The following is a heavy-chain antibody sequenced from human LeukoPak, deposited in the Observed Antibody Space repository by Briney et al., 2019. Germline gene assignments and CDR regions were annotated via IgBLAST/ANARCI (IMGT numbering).Heavy chain of an antibody. V-gene: IGHV3-23*01. CDR2: ISGSGGST. J-gene: IGHJ4*02. D-gene: IGHD6-6*01. CDR1: GFTFSSYA. Sequence: GSLRLSCAASGFTFSSYAISWVRQAPGKGLEWVSAISGSGGSTYYADSVKGRFTISRDNSKNTLYLQMNSLRAEDTAVYYCAKDHLYSSSSYFDYWGQGTLVTVSS. CDR3: AKDHLYSSSSYFDY.